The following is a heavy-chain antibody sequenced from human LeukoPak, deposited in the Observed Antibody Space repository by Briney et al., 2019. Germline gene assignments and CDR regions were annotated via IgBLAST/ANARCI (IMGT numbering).Heavy chain of an antibody. Sequence: GGSQRLSCAASGLTFSDKYMSWSRQAPGKGLEWVSYISNTGSFISYADSVKGRFTISRDNAKNSLYLQMNSLRAEDAAAYYCVRARGAGPGAHFDYWGQGTLVSVSS. D-gene: IGHD3-10*01. CDR3: VRARGAGPGAHFDY. CDR1: GLTFSDKY. V-gene: IGHV3-11*01. CDR2: ISNTGSFI. J-gene: IGHJ4*02.